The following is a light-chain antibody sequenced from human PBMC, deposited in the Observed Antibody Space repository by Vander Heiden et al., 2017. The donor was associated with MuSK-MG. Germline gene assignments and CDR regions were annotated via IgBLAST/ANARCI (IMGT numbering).Light chain of an antibody. V-gene: IGKV3-15*01. J-gene: IGKJ1*01. CDR2: GAS. CDR1: QSVSSN. CDR3: QQYNNWPPWT. Sequence: EIIITPSPATLSVSPGERATLSCRASQSVSSNLAWYQQKPGQAPRLLIYGASTRATGIPARFSGSGSGTEFTLTISSLQSEDFAVYYCQQYNNWPPWTFGQGTKVEIK.